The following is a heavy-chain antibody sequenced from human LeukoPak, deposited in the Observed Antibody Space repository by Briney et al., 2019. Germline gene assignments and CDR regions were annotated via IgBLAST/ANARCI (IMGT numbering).Heavy chain of an antibody. J-gene: IGHJ4*02. D-gene: IGHD6-13*01. CDR1: GYTFSSYA. V-gene: IGHV1-69*13. CDR2: IIPIFGTA. CDR3: ARSSSWYSGFDY. Sequence: SVKVSCKASGYTFSSYAISWVRQAPGQGLEWMGGIIPIFGTANYAQKFQGRVTITADESTSTAYMELSSLRSEDTAVYYCARSSSWYSGFDYWGQGTLVTVSS.